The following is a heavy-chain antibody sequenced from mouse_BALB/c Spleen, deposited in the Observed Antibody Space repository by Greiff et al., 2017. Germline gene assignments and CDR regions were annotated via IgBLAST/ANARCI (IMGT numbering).Heavy chain of an antibody. V-gene: IGHV1S29*02. CDR1: GYTFTDYN. D-gene: IGHD2-4*01. CDR2: IYPYNGGT. Sequence: VHVKQSGPELVKPGASVKISCKASGYTFTDYNMHWVKQSHGKSLEWIGYIYPYNGGTGYNQKFKSKATLTVDNSSSTAYMELRSLTSEDSAVYYCARSDYDHYAMDYWGQGTSVTVSS. J-gene: IGHJ4*01. CDR3: ARSDYDHYAMDY.